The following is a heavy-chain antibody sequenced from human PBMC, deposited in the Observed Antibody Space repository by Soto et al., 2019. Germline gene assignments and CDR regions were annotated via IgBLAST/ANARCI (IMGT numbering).Heavy chain of an antibody. D-gene: IGHD4-17*01. V-gene: IGHV4-39*01. CDR1: GGSISSSSYY. CDR2: IYYSGST. Sequence: PSETLSLTCTVSGGSISSSSYYWGWILHPPGKGLEWIGSIYYSGSTYYNPSLKSRVTISVDTSKNQFSLKLSSVTAADTAVYYCARGFPTVVTVDYRGQGTLVTVSS. CDR3: ARGFPTVVTVDY. J-gene: IGHJ4*02.